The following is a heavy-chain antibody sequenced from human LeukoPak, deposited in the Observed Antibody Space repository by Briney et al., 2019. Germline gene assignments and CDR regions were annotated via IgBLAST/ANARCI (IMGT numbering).Heavy chain of an antibody. CDR3: ARLSPKAALPHFDY. J-gene: IGHJ4*02. D-gene: IGHD6-6*01. Sequence: GGSLRLSCAVSGFAVSSNYMSWVRQAPGKGLERVSVIYSDTSSYYTDSVKGRFSISRDTSKSRLYLQMNTLRAEDTAVYYCARLSPKAALPHFDYWGQGILVIVSS. V-gene: IGHV3-66*04. CDR2: IYSDTSS. CDR1: GFAVSSNY.